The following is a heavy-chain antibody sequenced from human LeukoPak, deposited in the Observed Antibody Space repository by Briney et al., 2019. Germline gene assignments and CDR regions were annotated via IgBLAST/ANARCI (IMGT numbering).Heavy chain of an antibody. J-gene: IGHJ4*02. CDR1: GITFNTFK. Sequence: ASLRPSCAAAGITFNTFKMSFVRQAREERQEWVSSITSGGDYKYYADSVKGFITTSRDNAKNSLFQLLNIRRVEDTAVYYCARGHYDVLAASYKWTPDYWGQGTVVTVSS. V-gene: IGHV3-21*01. CDR2: ITSGGDYK. D-gene: IGHD3-9*01. CDR3: ARGHYDVLAASYKWTPDY.